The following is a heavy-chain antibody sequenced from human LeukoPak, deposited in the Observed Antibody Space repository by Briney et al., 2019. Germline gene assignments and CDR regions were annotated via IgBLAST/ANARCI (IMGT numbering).Heavy chain of an antibody. Sequence: GGSLRLSCAASGFTFSISGMHWGRQAPGKGLEGVAVIRPGGSDTYYADSVKGRFTISRDNSKNTLYLQMNSLRAEDTAVYYCAKDRVLFDYWGQGTLVTVSS. D-gene: IGHD3-10*01. CDR2: IRPGGSDT. V-gene: IGHV3-30*02. J-gene: IGHJ4*02. CDR3: AKDRVLFDY. CDR1: GFTFSISG.